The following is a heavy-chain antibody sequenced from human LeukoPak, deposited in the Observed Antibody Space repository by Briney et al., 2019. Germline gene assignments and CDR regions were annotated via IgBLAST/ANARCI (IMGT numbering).Heavy chain of an antibody. V-gene: IGHV3-23*01. CDR1: GFTFSSYG. J-gene: IGHJ4*02. CDR2: ISGSGGST. Sequence: GGSLRLSCAASGFTFSSYGMSWVRQAPGKGLEWVSAISGSGGSTYYADSVKGRFTVSRDNAKNSLYLQMNSLRSEDTAVYYCARGSSWFDYWGQGTLVTVSS. D-gene: IGHD6-13*01. CDR3: ARGSSWFDY.